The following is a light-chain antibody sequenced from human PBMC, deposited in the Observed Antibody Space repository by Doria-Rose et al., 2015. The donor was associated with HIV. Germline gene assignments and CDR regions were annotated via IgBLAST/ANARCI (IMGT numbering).Light chain of an antibody. CDR2: GAS. V-gene: IGKV3-15*01. Sequence: TQSQETLSVSPGESATLSCRASQSVSTDLAWYQHKPGQAPRLLIWGASTRATGIPARFSGSGSGTEFTLTISSLQSEDFAIYFCHQYNNWPTFGQGTRLDIK. CDR1: QSVSTD. CDR3: HQYNNWPT. J-gene: IGKJ5*01.